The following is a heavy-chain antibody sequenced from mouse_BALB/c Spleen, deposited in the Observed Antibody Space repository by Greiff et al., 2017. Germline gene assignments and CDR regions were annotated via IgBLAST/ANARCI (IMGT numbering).Heavy chain of an antibody. J-gene: IGHJ4*01. V-gene: IGHV5-6-5*01. CDR3: ARWMDY. CDR2: ISSGGST. CDR1: GFTFSSYA. Sequence: VQLKESGGGLVKPGGSLKLSCAASGFTFSSYAMSWVRQTPEKRLEWVASISSGGSTYYPDSVKGRFTISRDNARNILYLQMSSLRSEDTAMYYCARWMDYWGQGTSVTVSS.